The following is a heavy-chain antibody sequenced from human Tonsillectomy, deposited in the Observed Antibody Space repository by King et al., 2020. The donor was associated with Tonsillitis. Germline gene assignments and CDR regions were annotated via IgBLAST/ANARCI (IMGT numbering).Heavy chain of an antibody. V-gene: IGHV3-7*01. CDR1: GFTFSNHW. Sequence: DVQLVESGGGLVQPGGSLRLSCEVSGFTFSNHWMSWVRQAPGKGLEWVANINQGVSETYYVDSVRGRFTISRDNAKNSVYLQMDSLRVEDTAVYYCAREPGSNGGNRAFDYWGQGTLITVSS. CDR2: INQGVSET. J-gene: IGHJ4*02. CDR3: AREPGSNGGNRAFDY. D-gene: IGHD4-23*01.